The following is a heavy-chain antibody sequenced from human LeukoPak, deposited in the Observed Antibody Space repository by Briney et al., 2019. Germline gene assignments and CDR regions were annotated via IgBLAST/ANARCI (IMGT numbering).Heavy chain of an antibody. CDR2: ISGSGGST. Sequence: PGGSLRLSCAASGFTFSSYAMSWVRQAPGKGLEWVSAISGSGGSTYYADSVKGRFTISRDNSKNTLYLQMNSLRAEGTAVYYCAKVEDYDILTGYLIVHWGQGTLVTVSS. J-gene: IGHJ5*02. CDR1: GFTFSSYA. V-gene: IGHV3-23*01. D-gene: IGHD3-9*01. CDR3: AKVEDYDILTGYLIVH.